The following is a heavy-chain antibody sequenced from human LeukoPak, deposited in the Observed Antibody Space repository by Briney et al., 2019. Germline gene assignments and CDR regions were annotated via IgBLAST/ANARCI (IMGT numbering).Heavy chain of an antibody. V-gene: IGHV1-18*01. CDR3: ARDHSSSWYPNPQNWFDP. Sequence: APVKVSCTASGYTFTSYGISWVRQAPGQGLEWMGCISAYNGNTNYAQKLQGRVTMTTDTSTSTAYMELRSLRSDDTAVYYCARDHSSSWYPNPQNWFDPWGQGTLVTVSS. D-gene: IGHD6-13*01. CDR2: ISAYNGNT. CDR1: GYTFTSYG. J-gene: IGHJ5*02.